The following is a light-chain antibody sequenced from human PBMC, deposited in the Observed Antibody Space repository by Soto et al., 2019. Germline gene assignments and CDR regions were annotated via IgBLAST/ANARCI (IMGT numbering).Light chain of an antibody. Sequence: QSALTQPPSASGSPGQSVTISCTGTSSDVGGYNYVSWYQQHPGKAPKLMIYEVTKRPSGVPDRFSGSKSGNTASLTVSGLQADDEADYYCGSKAGSNKHVVFGGGTKLTVL. CDR3: GSKAGSNKHVV. J-gene: IGLJ2*01. V-gene: IGLV2-8*01. CDR1: SSDVGGYNY. CDR2: EVT.